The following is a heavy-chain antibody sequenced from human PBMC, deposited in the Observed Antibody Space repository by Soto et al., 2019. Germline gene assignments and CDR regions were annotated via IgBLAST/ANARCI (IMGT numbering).Heavy chain of an antibody. CDR3: ARSWTTAAGWANWFDP. CDR1: GGSISSDGYY. D-gene: IGHD6-13*01. Sequence: QVQLQESGPGLVKPSQTLSLTCSVSGGSISSDGYYWSWIRQHPGKGLEWVGYIHYSGATYYNSSLEIRLTILVETSKNQFSLKLSSVTAADTAVYYCARSWTTAAGWANWFDPWGQGTLVIVSS. CDR2: IHYSGAT. V-gene: IGHV4-31*03. J-gene: IGHJ5*02.